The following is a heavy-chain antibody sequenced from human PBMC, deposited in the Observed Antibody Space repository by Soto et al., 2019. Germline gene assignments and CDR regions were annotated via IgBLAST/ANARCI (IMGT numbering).Heavy chain of an antibody. J-gene: IGHJ3*02. CDR3: AGDHRTVSPRDAFDI. V-gene: IGHV1-18*01. Sequence: QVQLVQSGAEVKKPGASVKVSCKASGYTFTSYGISWVRQAPGQGLEWIGWISAYNGNTNYAQKLQGRVTMTTDTTTSTAYMELRSLRSDDTAVYYCAGDHRTVSPRDAFDIWGQGTMVTVSS. CDR2: ISAYNGNT. D-gene: IGHD4-17*01. CDR1: GYTFTSYG.